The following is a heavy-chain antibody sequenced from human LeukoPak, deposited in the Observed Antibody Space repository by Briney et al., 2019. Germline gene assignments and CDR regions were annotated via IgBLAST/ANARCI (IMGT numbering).Heavy chain of an antibody. V-gene: IGHV3-66*01. Sequence: GGSLRLSCAASGFTVSSNYMTWVRQAPGKGLEWVSVIYRDGTAYYADSVKGRFTISRDNSKNTLYLQMNTLRPEDTAVYYCARVDIVVVAKAFDIWGQGTMVTVSS. CDR3: ARVDIVVVAKAFDI. CDR1: GFTVSSNY. CDR2: IYRDGTA. D-gene: IGHD2-15*01. J-gene: IGHJ3*02.